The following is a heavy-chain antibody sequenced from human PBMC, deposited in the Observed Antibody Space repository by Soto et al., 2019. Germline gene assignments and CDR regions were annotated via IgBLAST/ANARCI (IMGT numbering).Heavy chain of an antibody. D-gene: IGHD1-26*01. CDR3: ARDPRPYSGSPTNFDY. V-gene: IGHV3-33*01. CDR2: IWYDGSNK. CDR1: GFTFSSYG. Sequence: GGSLRLSCAASGFTFSSYGMHWVRQAPGKGLEWVAVIWYDGSNKYYADSVKGRFTISRDNSKNTLYLQMNSLRAEDTAVYYCARDPRPYSGSPTNFDYWGQGTLVTVSS. J-gene: IGHJ4*02.